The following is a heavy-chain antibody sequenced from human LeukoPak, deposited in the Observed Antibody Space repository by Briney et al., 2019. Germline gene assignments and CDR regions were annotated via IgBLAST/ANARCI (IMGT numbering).Heavy chain of an antibody. CDR1: GGSISSGGYY. Sequence: SQTLSLTCTVSGGSISSGGYYWSWIRQHPGKGLEWIGYIYYSGSTYYNPSLKSRVTISVDTFKNQFSLKLSSVTAADTAVYYCARGSPMGSRFDPWGQGTLVTVSS. CDR3: ARGSPMGSRFDP. J-gene: IGHJ5*02. D-gene: IGHD1-26*01. CDR2: IYYSGST. V-gene: IGHV4-31*03.